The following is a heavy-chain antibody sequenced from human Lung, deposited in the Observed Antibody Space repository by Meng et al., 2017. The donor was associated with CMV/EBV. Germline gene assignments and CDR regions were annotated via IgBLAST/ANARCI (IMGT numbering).Heavy chain of an antibody. CDR3: ASGQLY. CDR1: RFSLSNYW. V-gene: IGHV3-7*01. J-gene: IGHJ4*02. D-gene: IGHD5-24*01. Sequence: GGSLRLSCVASRFSLSNYWMTWVRQAPGKALEWVANINQDGSQSYYVDSVRGRFTITRDNGGNSLYLQMNSLRAEDTAVYYCASGQLYWGQGTVVTVSS. CDR2: INQDGSQS.